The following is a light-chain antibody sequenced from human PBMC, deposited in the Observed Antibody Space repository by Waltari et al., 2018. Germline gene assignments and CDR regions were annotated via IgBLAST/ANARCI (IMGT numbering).Light chain of an antibody. CDR3: QQGHGLPLT. Sequence: DIQMTQSPSSVSASVGDRVTITCRASRDISSWLAWYQQKPGTAPKLLIYAVSSLQSVVPSRFSGSGSVTYFPLTISSLQPEDFAIYYCQQGHGLPLTFGGGTKVEIK. J-gene: IGKJ4*01. V-gene: IGKV1-12*01. CDR2: AVS. CDR1: RDISSW.